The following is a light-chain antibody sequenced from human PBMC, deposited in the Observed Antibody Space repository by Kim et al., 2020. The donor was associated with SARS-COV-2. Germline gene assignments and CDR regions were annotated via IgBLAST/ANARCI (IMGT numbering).Light chain of an antibody. CDR1: QSVYSSY. CDR3: QQYANSPLS. J-gene: IGKJ4*01. V-gene: IGKV3-20*01. Sequence: SPGEKATLSCRASQSVYSSYLAWYQQKPGQAPRLLIYGASSRATGIPDRFSGSGSGTDFTLTISRLEPEDFAVYYCQQYANSPLSFGGGTKVEIK. CDR2: GAS.